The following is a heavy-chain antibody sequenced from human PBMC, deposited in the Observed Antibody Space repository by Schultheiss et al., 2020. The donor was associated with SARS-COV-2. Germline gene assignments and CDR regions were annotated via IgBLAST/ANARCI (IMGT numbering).Heavy chain of an antibody. V-gene: IGHV4-30-2*01. Sequence: SETLSLTCAVSGGSISSGGYSWSWIRQPPGKGLECIGYIYHSGTTYYNPSLKSRVTISVDTSKNQFSLKLSSVTAADTAVYYCARGGYGSGSYSPGAFDIWGQGTMVTVSS. D-gene: IGHD1-26*01. J-gene: IGHJ3*02. CDR1: GGSISSGGYS. CDR2: IYHSGTT. CDR3: ARGGYGSGSYSPGAFDI.